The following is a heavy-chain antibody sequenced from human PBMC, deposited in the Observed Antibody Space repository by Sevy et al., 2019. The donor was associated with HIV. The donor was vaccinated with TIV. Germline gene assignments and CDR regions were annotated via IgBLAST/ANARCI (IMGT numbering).Heavy chain of an antibody. D-gene: IGHD3-22*01. CDR1: GFTFSSYS. Sequence: GGSLRLSCAASGFTFSSYSMNWVRQAPGKGLEWVSYISSSSSTIYYADSVKGRFTISRDNAKNSLYLQMNSLRAEDTAVHYCARDPSGGYYLDAFDIWGQGTMVTVSS. CDR2: ISSSSSTI. J-gene: IGHJ3*02. V-gene: IGHV3-48*01. CDR3: ARDPSGGYYLDAFDI.